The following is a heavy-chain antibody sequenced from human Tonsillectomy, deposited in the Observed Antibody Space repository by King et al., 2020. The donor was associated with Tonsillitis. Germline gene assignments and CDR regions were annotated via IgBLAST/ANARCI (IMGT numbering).Heavy chain of an antibody. V-gene: IGHV3-73*02. CDR1: GFIFSGSV. CDR3: ATQNDA. J-gene: IGHJ5*02. Sequence: VQLVESGGGLVQPGGSLKLSCAASGFIFSGSVMHWVRQTSGKGLEWVGRIRTKANNYATAYAASVKGRFTISRDDSKNTAYLQMNSLKTDDTAVYYCATQNDAWGQGTLVTVSS. CDR2: IRTKANNYAT.